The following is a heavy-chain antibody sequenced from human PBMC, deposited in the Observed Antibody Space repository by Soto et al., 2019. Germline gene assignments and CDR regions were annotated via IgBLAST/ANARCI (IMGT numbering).Heavy chain of an antibody. D-gene: IGHD3-10*01. J-gene: IGHJ3*02. V-gene: IGHV3-48*01. CDR3: ANRPLLWFGESYEGPLYDVFDI. CDR2: ISSSSSTI. Sequence: GGSPRLSCAASGFTFSSYSMNWVRQAPGKGLEWVSYISSSSSTIYYADSVKGRFTISRDNAKNSLYLQMNSLRAEDTAVYYCANRPLLWFGESYEGPLYDVFDIWGQGTMVTVSS. CDR1: GFTFSSYS.